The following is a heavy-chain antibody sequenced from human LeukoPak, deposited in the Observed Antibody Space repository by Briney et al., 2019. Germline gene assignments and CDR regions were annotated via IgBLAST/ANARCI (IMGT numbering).Heavy chain of an antibody. J-gene: IGHJ3*02. CDR3: ARYREGYNYVPHALDI. D-gene: IGHD5-24*01. CDR2: IYASGNT. CDR1: GASVISTDDF. Sequence: RSQPLSLTCTVSGASVISTDDFWTWIRQPAGKGLEWFGRIYASGNTHYNTSLKSRVTMSLDTSKKQFSLNMNSVTAADSAVYFCARYREGYNYVPHALDIWGQGTVVTVSS. V-gene: IGHV4-61*02.